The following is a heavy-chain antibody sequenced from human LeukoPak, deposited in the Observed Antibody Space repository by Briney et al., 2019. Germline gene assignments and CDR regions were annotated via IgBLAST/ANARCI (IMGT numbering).Heavy chain of an antibody. CDR1: GGSFSGYY. V-gene: IGHV4-34*01. CDR3: ARGRRAYGMDV. CDR2: INHSGST. J-gene: IGHJ6*02. Sequence: PSETLSLTCAVYGGSFSGYYWSWIRQPPGKGLEWIGEINHSGSTNYNPSLKSRVTTSVDTSKNQFSLKLSSVTAADTAVYYCARGRRAYGMDVWGQGTTVTVSS.